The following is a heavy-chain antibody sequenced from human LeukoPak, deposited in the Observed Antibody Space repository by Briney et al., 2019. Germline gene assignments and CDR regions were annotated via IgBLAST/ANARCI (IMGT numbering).Heavy chain of an antibody. CDR2: IKEDGSDK. J-gene: IGHJ5*02. CDR3: ARDNYGSANWLDP. Sequence: GGSLRLSCAASGFSFSSYWMAWARQAPGKGLEWVANIKEDGSDKNYVESMKGRFTISRDNAKNSVYLQMNSLRAEDTAVYYCARDNYGSANWLDPWGQGTLVTVSS. CDR1: GFSFSSYW. V-gene: IGHV3-7*01. D-gene: IGHD3-10*01.